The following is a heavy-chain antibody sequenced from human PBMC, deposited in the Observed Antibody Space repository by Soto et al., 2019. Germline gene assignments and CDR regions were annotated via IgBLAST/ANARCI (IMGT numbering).Heavy chain of an antibody. CDR3: ARVYGDYVPHYFDY. V-gene: IGHV4-30-2*01. CDR1: GGSISSGGYS. Sequence: PSETLSLTCAVSGGSISSGGYSWSWIRQPPGKGLEWIGYIYHSGSTYYNPSLKSRVTISVDRSKNQFSLKLSSVTAADTAVYYCARVYGDYVPHYFDYWGQGTLVTVSS. J-gene: IGHJ4*02. D-gene: IGHD4-17*01. CDR2: IYHSGST.